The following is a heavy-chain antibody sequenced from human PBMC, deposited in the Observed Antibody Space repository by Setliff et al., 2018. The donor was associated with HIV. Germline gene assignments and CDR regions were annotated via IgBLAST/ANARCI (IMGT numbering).Heavy chain of an antibody. CDR1: GYTFTGYY. CDR3: ARLPFITIFGVLNGDDGFDI. D-gene: IGHD3-3*01. Sequence: ASVKVSCKASGYTFTGYYMHWVRQAPGQGPEWLGRINPKSGGTRYAQKFQGRVFMTRDTAISTAYMELSRLRSDDSAVYYCARLPFITIFGVLNGDDGFDIWGQGTMVTVSS. V-gene: IGHV1-2*06. J-gene: IGHJ3*02. CDR2: INPKSGGT.